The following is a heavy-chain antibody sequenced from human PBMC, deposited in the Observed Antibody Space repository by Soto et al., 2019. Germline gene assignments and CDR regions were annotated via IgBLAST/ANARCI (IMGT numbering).Heavy chain of an antibody. Sequence: SDTLSLTCTVSGGSISSLIYYWGWIRQPPGKGLEWIGSIYYSGSTYYNPSLKSRVTISVDTSKNQFSLKLSSVTAADTAVYYCGRGAVPRLFDPWGQGTLVTVSS. CDR1: GGSISSLIYY. CDR3: GRGAVPRLFDP. V-gene: IGHV4-39*07. D-gene: IGHD6-6*01. CDR2: IYYSGST. J-gene: IGHJ5*02.